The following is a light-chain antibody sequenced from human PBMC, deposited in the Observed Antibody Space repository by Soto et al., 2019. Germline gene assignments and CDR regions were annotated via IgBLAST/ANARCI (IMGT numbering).Light chain of an antibody. V-gene: IGLV2-14*03. CDR1: SSDIGGYNY. Sequence: QSVLTQPASVSGSPGQSITISCTGTSSDIGGYNYVSWYQQLPGKVPKLIIYDVSNRPSGVSDRFSGSKSGNAASLPISGLQAEDEADYYCSSYTSTSTLYVFGTGTKVTVL. J-gene: IGLJ1*01. CDR3: SSYTSTSTLYV. CDR2: DVS.